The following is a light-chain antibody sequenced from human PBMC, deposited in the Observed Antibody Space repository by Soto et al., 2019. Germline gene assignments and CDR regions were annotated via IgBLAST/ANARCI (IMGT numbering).Light chain of an antibody. V-gene: IGKV1-13*02. J-gene: IGKJ5*01. CDR2: DGS. CDR1: QDIRGA. CDR3: QQFNIYPIT. Sequence: AIQVTQSPSSLSASVGDRVTITCRASQDIRGALAWYQQKPGKAPKLLIYDGSTVQSGVPSRFSGRGSGTEFTLTITSLQPEDFATYYCQQFNIYPITFGQGTRLDI.